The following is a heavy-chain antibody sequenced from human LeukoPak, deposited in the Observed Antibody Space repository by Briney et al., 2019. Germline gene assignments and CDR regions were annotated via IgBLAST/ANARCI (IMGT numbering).Heavy chain of an antibody. D-gene: IGHD5-24*01. CDR3: ARDLNYWVAVDV. J-gene: IGHJ6*02. V-gene: IGHV3-23*01. CDR1: GFTFSGYA. Sequence: PGGSLRLSYEASGFTFSGYAVGWVRQAPGKGLEWVSGFGTDGNTHYAESVRGRFDISRDTSKTTVYLQMNSLRAEDTALYYCARDLNYWVAVDVWGQGTTVTVS. CDR2: FGTDGNT.